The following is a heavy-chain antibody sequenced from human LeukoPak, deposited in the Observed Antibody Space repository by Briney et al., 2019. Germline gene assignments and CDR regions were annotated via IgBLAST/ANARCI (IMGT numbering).Heavy chain of an antibody. D-gene: IGHD1-26*01. Sequence: GGSLRLSCSASGFTLSSYGIHWVRQAPGKGLEWVAVIWYDGSNKYYADSVKGRFTISRDNSKNTLYLQMNSLRAEDTAVYYCARERGVGGTTWGDIGYWGQGTLVTVSS. J-gene: IGHJ4*02. CDR1: GFTLSSYG. CDR3: ARERGVGGTTWGDIGY. V-gene: IGHV3-33*01. CDR2: IWYDGSNK.